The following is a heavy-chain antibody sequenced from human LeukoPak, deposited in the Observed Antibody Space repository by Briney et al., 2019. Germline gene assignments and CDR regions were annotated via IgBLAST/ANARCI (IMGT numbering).Heavy chain of an antibody. V-gene: IGHV3-30*03. D-gene: IGHD1-1*01. CDR1: GFTFSSYG. CDR2: ISYDGSNK. J-gene: IGHJ4*02. Sequence: GGSLRLSCAASGFTFSSYGMHWVRQAPGKGLEWVAAISYDGSNKYYADSVRGRFTISRDSSKNTLFLQMNSLRTEDTAVYYCARPGWNDGGNFDYWGQGTLVTVSS. CDR3: ARPGWNDGGNFDY.